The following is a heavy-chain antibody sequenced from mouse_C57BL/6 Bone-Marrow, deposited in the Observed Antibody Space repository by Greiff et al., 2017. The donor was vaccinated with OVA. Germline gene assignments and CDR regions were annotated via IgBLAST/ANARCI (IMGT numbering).Heavy chain of an antibody. J-gene: IGHJ2*01. Sequence: QVQLQQSGPELVRPGVSVKISCKGSGYTFTDYAMHWVKQSHAKSLEWIGVISTYYGDASSNQKFTDKATMTVDKSSSTAYMELARLTAEDSAVYYCSYLLRDYWGQGTTLTVSS. CDR2: ISTYYGDA. D-gene: IGHD2-1*01. CDR3: SYLLRDY. CDR1: GYTFTDYA. V-gene: IGHV1-67*01.